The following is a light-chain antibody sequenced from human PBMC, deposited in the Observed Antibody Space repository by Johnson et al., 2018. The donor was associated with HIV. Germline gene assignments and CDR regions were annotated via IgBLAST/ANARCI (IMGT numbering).Light chain of an antibody. CDR1: RSNIGNNY. J-gene: IGLJ1*01. CDR3: GTWDSILSVYV. V-gene: IGLV1-51*02. CDR2: ENN. Sequence: QSVLTQPPSVSAAPGQKVTISCSGSRSNIGNNYVSWYQQLPGTAPKLLIYENNKRPSGIPDGFSGSKSGTSATLGITGLQTGDEADYYCGTWDSILSVYVFGTGTKVTVL.